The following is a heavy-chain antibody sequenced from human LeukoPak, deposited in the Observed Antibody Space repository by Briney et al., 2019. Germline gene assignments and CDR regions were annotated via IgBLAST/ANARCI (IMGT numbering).Heavy chain of an antibody. V-gene: IGHV3-73*01. D-gene: IGHD3-22*01. CDR1: GFTSSGSA. CDR2: IRSKANSYAT. CDR3: TRLDYYDSRDPNY. Sequence: SGGSLRLSCAASGFTSSGSAMHWVRQASGKWLEWVGRIRSKANSYATAYAASVKGRFTISRDDSKNTAYLQMNSLKTEDTAVYYCTRLDYYDSRDPNYWGQGTLVTVSS. J-gene: IGHJ4*02.